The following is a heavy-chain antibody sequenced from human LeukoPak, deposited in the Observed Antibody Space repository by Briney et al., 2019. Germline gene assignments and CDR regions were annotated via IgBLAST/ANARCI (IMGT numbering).Heavy chain of an antibody. V-gene: IGHV4-38-2*02. J-gene: IGHJ1*01. CDR1: GYSISSGYY. Sequence: SETLSLTCTVSGYSISSGYYWGWIRQPPGKGLEWIGSIYHSGSTYYNPSLKSRVTISVDTSKNQFSLKLSSVTAADTAVYYCASLSSSWWVQHWGQGTLVTVSS. D-gene: IGHD6-13*01. CDR2: IYHSGST. CDR3: ASLSSSWWVQH.